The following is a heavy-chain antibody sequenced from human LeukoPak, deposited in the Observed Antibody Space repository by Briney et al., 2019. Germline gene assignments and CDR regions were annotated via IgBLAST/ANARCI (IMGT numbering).Heavy chain of an antibody. CDR1: GDSVSSISVA. J-gene: IGHJ6*02. V-gene: IGHV6-1*01. CDR2: TYYRSKWYY. CDR3: SLARSEYHYGMDV. Sequence: SQTLSLTCAISGDSVSSISVAWNWIRQSPSRGLEWLGRTYYRSKWYYEYAVSVKSRINISPDTFKNQFSLQLTSVTPGDTAVYYCSLARSEYHYGMDVWGQGTTVTVSS.